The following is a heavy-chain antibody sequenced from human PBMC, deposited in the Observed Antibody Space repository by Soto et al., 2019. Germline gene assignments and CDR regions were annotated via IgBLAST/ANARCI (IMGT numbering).Heavy chain of an antibody. CDR2: IIPIFGTA. CDR1: EDTFRNYA. Sequence: QVELVQSGAEVKKPGSSVKVSCQASEDTFRNYAISWVRQAPGQGLEWMGGIIPIFGTANYAQKFQGRVTITADTSANMVDFELSSLRSEDTAGYYCASTKYDSSAYYYWYLGLWGRGTLVTVSS. V-gene: IGHV1-69*06. D-gene: IGHD3-22*01. CDR3: ASTKYDSSAYYYWYLGL. J-gene: IGHJ2*01.